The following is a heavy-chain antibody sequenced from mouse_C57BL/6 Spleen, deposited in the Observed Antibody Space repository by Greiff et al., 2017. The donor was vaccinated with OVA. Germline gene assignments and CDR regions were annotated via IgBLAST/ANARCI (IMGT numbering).Heavy chain of an antibody. V-gene: IGHV1-26*01. J-gene: IGHJ2*01. CDR3: ARRGYYGSREGFDY. Sequence: EVQLQQSGPELVKPGASVKISCKASGYTFTDYYMNWVKQSHGKSLEWIGDINPNNGGTSYNQKFKGKATLTVDKSSSTAYMELRSLTSEDSAVYYCARRGYYGSREGFDYWGQGTTLTVSS. CDR1: GYTFTDYY. D-gene: IGHD1-1*01. CDR2: INPNNGGT.